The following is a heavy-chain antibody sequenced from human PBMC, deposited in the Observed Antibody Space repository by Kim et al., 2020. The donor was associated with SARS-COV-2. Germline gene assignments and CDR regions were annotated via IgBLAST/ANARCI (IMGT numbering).Heavy chain of an antibody. CDR3: ARVAIFHYYDSSGFDY. Sequence: SVKGRFTISRDNAKNSLYLQMNSLRDEDTAVYSCARVAIFHYYDSSGFDYWGQGTLVTVSS. V-gene: IGHV3-48*02. J-gene: IGHJ4*02. D-gene: IGHD3-22*01.